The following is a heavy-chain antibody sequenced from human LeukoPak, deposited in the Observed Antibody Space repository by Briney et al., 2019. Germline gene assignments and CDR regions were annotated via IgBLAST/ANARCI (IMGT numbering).Heavy chain of an antibody. J-gene: IGHJ4*02. V-gene: IGHV3-74*01. CDR1: GFTFSTYW. Sequence: GGSLRLSCAASGFTFSTYWMHWVRQGPGKGLVWVSRINPDGSGTSHADSVKGRFTISRDNAKNTLYLQMNSLRAEDTAVYYCARDSGSGSYSRYWGLGTLVTVSS. CDR2: INPDGSGT. D-gene: IGHD3-10*01. CDR3: ARDSGSGSYSRY.